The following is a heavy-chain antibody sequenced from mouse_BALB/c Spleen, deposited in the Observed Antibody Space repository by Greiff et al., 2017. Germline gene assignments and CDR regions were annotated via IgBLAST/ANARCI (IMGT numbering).Heavy chain of an antibody. D-gene: IGHD1-1*01. Sequence: QVQLQQSGAELARPGASVKISCKASGYTFTDYYINWVKQKPGQGLEWIGWIYPGSGNTKYNEKFKGKATLTVDTSSSTAYMQLSSLTSEDTAVYFCARRGSSWYFDVWGAGTTVTVSS. CDR3: ARRGSSWYFDV. V-gene: IGHV1-84*02. CDR1: GYTFTDYY. J-gene: IGHJ1*01. CDR2: IYPGSGNT.